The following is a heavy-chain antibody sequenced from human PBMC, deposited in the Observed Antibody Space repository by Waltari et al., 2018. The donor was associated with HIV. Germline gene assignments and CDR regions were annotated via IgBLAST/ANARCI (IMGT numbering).Heavy chain of an antibody. CDR3: ARATKEQPTFDY. CDR2: ISYDGSNK. J-gene: IGHJ4*02. V-gene: IGHV3-30*04. Sequence: QVQLVESGGGVVQPGRSLRLSCAASGFTFSSYAMHWVRQAPGKGLAWRAVISYDGSNKYSADSVKGRFTISRDNSKNTLYLQMNSLRAEDTAVYYCARATKEQPTFDYWGQGTLVTVSS. D-gene: IGHD6-13*01. CDR1: GFTFSSYA.